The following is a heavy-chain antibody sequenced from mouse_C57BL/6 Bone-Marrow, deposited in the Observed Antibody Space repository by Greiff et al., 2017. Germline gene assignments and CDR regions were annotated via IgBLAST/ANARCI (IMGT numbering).Heavy chain of an antibody. CDR1: GYTFTDYY. CDR2: INPYNGGT. CDR3: ARDGSSYLDY. V-gene: IGHV1-19*01. J-gene: IGHJ2*01. Sequence: EVQLQQSGPVLVKPGASVKMSCKASGYTFTDYYMNWVKQSHGKSLEWIGVINPYNGGTSYNQKFKGKATLTVDKSSSTAYMELNSLTSEDSAVYYCARDGSSYLDYWGQGTTLTVSS. D-gene: IGHD1-1*01.